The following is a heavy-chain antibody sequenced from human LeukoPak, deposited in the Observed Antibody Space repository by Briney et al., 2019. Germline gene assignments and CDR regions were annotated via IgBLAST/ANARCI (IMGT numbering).Heavy chain of an antibody. D-gene: IGHD3-10*01. CDR1: GGSFSGYY. CDR3: ARGNLGGSGSYIFDY. J-gene: IGHJ4*02. V-gene: IGHV4-34*01. Sequence: SETLSLTCAVYGGSFSGYYWSWIRQPPGKGLEWIGEINHSGSTNYNPSLKSRVTISVDTSKNQFSLKLSSVTAADTAVYYCARGNLGGSGSYIFDYWGQGTLVTVSS. CDR2: INHSGST.